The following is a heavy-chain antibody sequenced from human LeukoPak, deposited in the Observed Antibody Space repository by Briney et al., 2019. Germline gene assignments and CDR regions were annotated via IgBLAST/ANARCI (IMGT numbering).Heavy chain of an antibody. CDR1: GGSFSGYY. D-gene: IGHD3-3*01. V-gene: IGHV4-34*01. CDR3: ARGLITIFGVVPLRNNWFDP. CDR2: INHSGST. J-gene: IGHJ5*02. Sequence: SETLSLTCAVYGGSFSGYYWSWIRQPPGKGLEWIGEINHSGSTNYNPSLKSRVTISVDTSKNQFSLKLSSVTAAATAVYYCARGLITIFGVVPLRNNWFDPWGQGTLVTVSS.